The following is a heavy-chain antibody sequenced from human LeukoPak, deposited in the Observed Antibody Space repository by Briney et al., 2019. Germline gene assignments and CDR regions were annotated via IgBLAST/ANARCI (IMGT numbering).Heavy chain of an antibody. V-gene: IGHV3-48*03. J-gene: IGHJ4*02. CDR1: GFTLSSYE. CDR2: ICSSGRTI. Sequence: PGGSLRLSCAASGFTLSSYEMNWVRQAPGKGLELVSYICSSGRTIYYAESVKGRFTISRDNAKNSLYLQMNSLRAEDTAVYYCASDGAHRGQGTVVTVSS. CDR3: ASDGAH. D-gene: IGHD3-16*01.